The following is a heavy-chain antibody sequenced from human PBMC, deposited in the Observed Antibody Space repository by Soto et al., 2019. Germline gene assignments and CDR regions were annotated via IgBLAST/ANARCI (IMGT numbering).Heavy chain of an antibody. D-gene: IGHD3-22*01. Sequence: GVLRLSCAASGSSLSDYYMSWIRQAPGEGLEWVSYISSSGSTTHYADSVKGRFTISKDNAKNSVYLQMNSLRAEDTAVYYCARVRGDSSGSYYFDYWGQGTLVTVSS. J-gene: IGHJ4*02. V-gene: IGHV3-11*01. CDR3: ARVRGDSSGSYYFDY. CDR1: GSSLSDYY. CDR2: ISSSGSTT.